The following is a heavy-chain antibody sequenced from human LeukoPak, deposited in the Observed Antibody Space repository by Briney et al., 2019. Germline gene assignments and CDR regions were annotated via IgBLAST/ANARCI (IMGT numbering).Heavy chain of an antibody. CDR1: GYTLTSYY. D-gene: IGHD1-26*01. CDR3: ARDYRLVGAYAFDI. Sequence: ASVKVSCKASGYTLTSYYMHWVRQAPGQGLEWMGIINPSGGSTSYAQKFQGRVTMSRDTSTSTVYMDLSSLRSEDTAVYYCARDYRLVGAYAFDIWGQGTMVTVSS. J-gene: IGHJ3*02. CDR2: INPSGGST. V-gene: IGHV1-46*01.